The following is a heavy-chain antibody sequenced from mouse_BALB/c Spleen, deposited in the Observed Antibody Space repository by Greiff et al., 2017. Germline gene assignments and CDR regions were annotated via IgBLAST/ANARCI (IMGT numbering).Heavy chain of an antibody. CDR1: GYAFTNYL. V-gene: IGHV1-54*03. D-gene: IGHD1-1*01. CDR3: ARRGTTVVARGYAMDY. Sequence: QVQLQQSGAELVRPGTSVKVSCKASGYAFTNYLIEWVKQRPGQGLEWIGVINPGSGGTNYNEKFKGKATLTADKSSSTAYMQLSSLTSDDSAVYFCARRGTTVVARGYAMDYWGQGTSVTVSS. J-gene: IGHJ4*01. CDR2: INPGSGGT.